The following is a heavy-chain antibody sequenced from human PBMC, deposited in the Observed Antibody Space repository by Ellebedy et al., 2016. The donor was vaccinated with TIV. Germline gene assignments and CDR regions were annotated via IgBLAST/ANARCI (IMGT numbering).Heavy chain of an antibody. CDR1: GFTFGDYA. D-gene: IGHD6-19*01. V-gene: IGHV3-21*01. CDR3: AKDRIAVAVDY. CDR2: ISSSSSYI. Sequence: GESLKISCTASGFTFGDYAMSWVRQAPGKGLEWVSAISSSSSYIYYADSVKGRFTISRDNSKNTLYLQMNSLRAEDTAVYYCAKDRIAVAVDYWGQGTLVTVSS. J-gene: IGHJ4*02.